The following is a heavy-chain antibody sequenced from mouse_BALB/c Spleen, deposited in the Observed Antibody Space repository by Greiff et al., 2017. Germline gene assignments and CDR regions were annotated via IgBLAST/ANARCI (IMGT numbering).Heavy chain of an antibody. CDR1: GFSLTSYG. V-gene: IGHV2-9*02. D-gene: IGHD2-1*01. CDR3: ARDASSTMVTTLYYYAMDY. CDR2: IWAGGST. Sequence: QVQLQQSGPGLVAPSQSLSITCTVSGFSLTSYGVHWVRQPPGKGLEWLGVIWAGGSTNYNSALMSRLSISKDNSKSQVFLKMNSLQTDDTAMYYCARDASSTMVTTLYYYAMDYWGQGTSVTVSS. J-gene: IGHJ4*01.